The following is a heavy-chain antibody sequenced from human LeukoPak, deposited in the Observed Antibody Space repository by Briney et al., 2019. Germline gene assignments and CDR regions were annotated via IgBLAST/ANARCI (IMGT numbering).Heavy chain of an antibody. J-gene: IGHJ6*03. CDR2: MNPNSGNT. V-gene: IGHV1-8*01. CDR1: GYSFTSYD. Sequence: ASVKVSCKASGYSFTSYDINWVRQATGQGLEWMGWMNPNSGNTGYAQKFQGRVTITRNTSISTAYMELSSLRSEDTAVYYCARVGYSYGYDANYYYYMDVWGKGTTVTVSS. CDR3: ARVGYSYGYDANYYYYMDV. D-gene: IGHD5-18*01.